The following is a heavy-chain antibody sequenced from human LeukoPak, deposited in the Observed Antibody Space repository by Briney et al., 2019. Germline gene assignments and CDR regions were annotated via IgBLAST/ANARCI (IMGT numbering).Heavy chain of an antibody. V-gene: IGHV4-59*02. D-gene: IGHD1-26*01. Sequence: SETLSLTCTVSGGSVSSYYWSWIRQPPGKGLEWIGYIYYSGTTNYNPSLKSRVTISVDTSKNQFSLKLNSITTADTAVYYCARVRLSGTYLDAFDIWGQGTMVTVSS. CDR1: GGSVSSYY. J-gene: IGHJ3*02. CDR2: IYYSGTT. CDR3: ARVRLSGTYLDAFDI.